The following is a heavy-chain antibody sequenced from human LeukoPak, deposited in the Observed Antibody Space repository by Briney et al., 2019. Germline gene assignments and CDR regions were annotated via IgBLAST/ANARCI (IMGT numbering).Heavy chain of an antibody. CDR1: GFTFSNYA. J-gene: IGHJ4*02. Sequence: GGSLRLSCVASGFTFSNYAMNWVRQAPGKGLEWGSVSGSGGDTYYVDSVKGRFTISRDNSKNTLYLQMNSLRAEDTAVYYCAKYINVPGTQLLGDYWGQGALVTVSS. CDR2: SGSGGDT. CDR3: AKYINVPGTQLLGDY. D-gene: IGHD1-1*01. V-gene: IGHV3-23*01.